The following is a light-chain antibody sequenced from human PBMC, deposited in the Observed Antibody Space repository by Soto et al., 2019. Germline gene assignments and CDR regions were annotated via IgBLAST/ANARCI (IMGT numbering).Light chain of an antibody. CDR1: SSDVGGYNF. Sequence: QSVLTQPASVSGSPGQSITISCTGTSSDVGGYNFVSWYQHHPDKAHKLMIYDVSHRPSGVSNRFSGSKSGNTASLIISGLQAEDEADYYCSSYTSSSTVVFGGGTKVTVL. V-gene: IGLV2-14*03. CDR3: SSYTSSSTVV. CDR2: DVS. J-gene: IGLJ2*01.